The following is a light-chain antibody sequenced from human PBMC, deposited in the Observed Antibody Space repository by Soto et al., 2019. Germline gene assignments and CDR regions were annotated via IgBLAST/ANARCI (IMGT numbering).Light chain of an antibody. J-gene: IGKJ5*01. Sequence: EIVLTPSRATLSLSPGERATLSCLASQSVSSYLAWYQQKPGQAPRLLIYDASNRATGIPARFSGSGSGTDFTLTISSLEPEDFAVYYCQQRSNWPPSFGQGTRLEI. V-gene: IGKV3-11*01. CDR2: DAS. CDR1: QSVSSY. CDR3: QQRSNWPPS.